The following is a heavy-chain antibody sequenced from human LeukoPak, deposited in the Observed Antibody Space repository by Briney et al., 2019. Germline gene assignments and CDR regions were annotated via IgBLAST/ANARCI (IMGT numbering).Heavy chain of an antibody. CDR1: GGSISSSSYY. D-gene: IGHD3-3*01. Sequence: PSETLSLTCTVSGGSISSSSYYWGWIRQPPGKGLEWIGSIYYSGSTYYNPSLKSRVTISVDTSKNQFSLKLSSVTAADTAVYYCARSGYLYYFDYWGQGTLVTVSS. CDR2: IYYSGST. V-gene: IGHV4-39*01. CDR3: ARSGYLYYFDY. J-gene: IGHJ4*02.